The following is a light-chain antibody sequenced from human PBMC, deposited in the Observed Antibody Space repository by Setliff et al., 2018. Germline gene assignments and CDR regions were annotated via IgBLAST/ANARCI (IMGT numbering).Light chain of an antibody. CDR3: SSYAGSDNYV. J-gene: IGLJ1*01. CDR2: EVT. Sequence: SALTQPPSASGSPGQSVTISCTGTSRDVGGYNFVSWYQQHPGKAPKLIISEVTERPSGVPDRFSGSKSGNTASLTVSGLQAEDEADYYCSSYAGSDNYVFGTGTKVTV. V-gene: IGLV2-8*01. CDR1: SRDVGGYNF.